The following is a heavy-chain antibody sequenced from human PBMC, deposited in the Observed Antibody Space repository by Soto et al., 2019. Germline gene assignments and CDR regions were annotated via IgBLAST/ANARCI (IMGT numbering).Heavy chain of an antibody. V-gene: IGHV6-1*01. D-gene: IGHD4-17*01. Sequence: SHTLSLTCAISGDSVSSNSAAWNWIRQSPSRGLEWLGRTYYRSKWYNDYAVSVKSRITINPDTSKNQFSLQLNSVNPEDTAVYYCARDPSYGDYGYYYYYGMDVWGQGTTVTVSS. CDR2: TYYRSKWYN. CDR3: ARDPSYGDYGYYYYYGMDV. J-gene: IGHJ6*02. CDR1: GDSVSSNSAA.